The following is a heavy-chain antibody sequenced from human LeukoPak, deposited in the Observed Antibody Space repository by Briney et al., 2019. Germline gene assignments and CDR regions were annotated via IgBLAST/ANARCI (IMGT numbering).Heavy chain of an antibody. V-gene: IGHV1-24*01. J-gene: IGHJ4*02. CDR2: FDPEDGET. CDR3: ATAGVVVPAAMGLRYFDY. D-gene: IGHD2-2*01. Sequence: ASVKVSCKVSGYTLTELSMHWVRQAPGKGLEWMGGFDPEDGETIYAQKFQGRVTMTEDTSTDTAYMELSSLRSEDTAVYYCATAGVVVPAAMGLRYFDYWGQGTLVTVSS. CDR1: GYTLTELS.